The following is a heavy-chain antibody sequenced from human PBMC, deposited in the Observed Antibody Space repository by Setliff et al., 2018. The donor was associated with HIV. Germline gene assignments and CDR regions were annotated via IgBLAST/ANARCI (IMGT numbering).Heavy chain of an antibody. J-gene: IGHJ4*02. D-gene: IGHD3-22*01. CDR3: ARDFSTYYSIDS. Sequence: GGSLRLSCITSGFTFSDYYVSWIRQAPGKGLKWVSYISSSSSYTNYADFVKGRFTISRDNSKNTLYLQMNSLRTDDTAVYFCARDFSTYYSIDSWGQGTLVTVSS. CDR1: GFTFSDYY. CDR2: ISSSSSYT. V-gene: IGHV3-11*06.